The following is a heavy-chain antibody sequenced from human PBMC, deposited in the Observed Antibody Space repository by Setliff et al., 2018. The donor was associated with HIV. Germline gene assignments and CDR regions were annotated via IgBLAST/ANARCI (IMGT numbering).Heavy chain of an antibody. Sequence: GGSLRLSCAASGFTFSNAWMSWVRQAPGKGLEWVGRIKSKIDGGTTDYAAPVKGRFTISRDDSKSIAYLQMNSLKTEDTAVYYCTRSNWGSTPDFDYWGQGTMVTVSS. D-gene: IGHD7-27*01. CDR3: TRSNWGSTPDFDY. CDR1: GFTFSNAW. J-gene: IGHJ4*02. V-gene: IGHV3-15*01. CDR2: IKSKIDGGTT.